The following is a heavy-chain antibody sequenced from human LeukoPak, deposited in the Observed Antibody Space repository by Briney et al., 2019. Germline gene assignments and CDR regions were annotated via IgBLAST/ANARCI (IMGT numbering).Heavy chain of an antibody. V-gene: IGHV1-2*02. CDR1: GYTFTDYY. CDR2: INPNSGGT. Sequence: ASVKVSCKASGYTFTDYYMHWARQAPGQGLEWMGWINPNSGGTNYAQKFQGRVTMTRDTSISTAYMELSRLRSDDTAVYYCARASYYYDSSGYPGYYFDYWGQGTLVTVSP. D-gene: IGHD3-22*01. J-gene: IGHJ4*02. CDR3: ARASYYYDSSGYPGYYFDY.